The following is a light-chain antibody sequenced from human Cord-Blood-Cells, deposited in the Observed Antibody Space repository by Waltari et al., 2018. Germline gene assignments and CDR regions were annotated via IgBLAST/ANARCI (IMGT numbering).Light chain of an antibody. CDR3: QQYGSSPWT. CDR1: QSVSSGY. CDR2: GAS. J-gene: IGKJ1*01. Sequence: EIVLTQSPGTQSLSPGXXXXXPCRSSQSVSSGYLAWYQQKPGQAPSLLIEGASSRATGIPDRFSGSGSGTDFTLTISRLEPEDFAVYYCQQYGSSPWTFGQGTKVEIK. V-gene: IGKV3-20*01.